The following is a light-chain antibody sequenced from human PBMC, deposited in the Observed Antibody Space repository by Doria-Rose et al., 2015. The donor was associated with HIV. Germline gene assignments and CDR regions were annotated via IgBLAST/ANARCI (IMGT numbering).Light chain of an antibody. Sequence: QPVLTQSASVSGSPGQSITISCTGTSSDVGGYNYVSWYQQHPGKAPKLMIYDVSKRPSGVSNRFSGSKSGNTASLTISRLQAEDEADYYCCSYAGSSAFLVFGGGTKLTV. CDR3: CSYAGSSAFLV. CDR1: SSDVGGYNY. J-gene: IGLJ2*01. CDR2: DVS. V-gene: IGLV2-23*02.